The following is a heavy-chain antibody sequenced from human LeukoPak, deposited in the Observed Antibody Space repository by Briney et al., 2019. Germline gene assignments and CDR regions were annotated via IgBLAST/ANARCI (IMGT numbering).Heavy chain of an antibody. D-gene: IGHD3-22*01. CDR1: GGSISSYY. Sequence: KSSETLSLTCTVSGGSISSYYWSWIRQPAGKGLEWIGRIYTSGSTNYNPSLKSRVTMSVDTSKNQFSLKLSSVTAADTAVYYCARSDYYDSSGYYDYWGQGTLVTVSS. CDR2: IYTSGST. J-gene: IGHJ4*02. CDR3: ARSDYYDSSGYYDY. V-gene: IGHV4-4*07.